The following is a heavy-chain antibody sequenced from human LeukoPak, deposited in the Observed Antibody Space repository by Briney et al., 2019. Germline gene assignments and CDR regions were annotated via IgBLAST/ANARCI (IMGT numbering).Heavy chain of an antibody. D-gene: IGHD2-8*01. CDR2: MNPNSGNT. Sequence: ASVKVSCMASGYTFTSCDINWVRLATGQGLEWMGWMNPNSGNTGYTQKFQGRVTMTRSTSINTAYMELSSLRSEDTAVYYCVRGRGNGRPENYFDYWGQGTLVTVSS. J-gene: IGHJ4*02. CDR1: GYTFTSCD. CDR3: VRGRGNGRPENYFDY. V-gene: IGHV1-8*01.